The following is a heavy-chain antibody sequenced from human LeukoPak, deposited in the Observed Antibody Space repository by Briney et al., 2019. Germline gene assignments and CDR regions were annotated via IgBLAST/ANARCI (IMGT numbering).Heavy chain of an antibody. Sequence: PGGSLRLSCAASGFTFSSYAMSWVRQAPGKGLEWVSAISGSGGSTYYADSVKGRFTISRDDSKNTLYLQMNSLKTEDTAVYYCTTSSGWYHYWGQGTLVTVSS. CDR3: TTSSGWYHY. V-gene: IGHV3-23*01. CDR2: ISGSGGST. D-gene: IGHD6-19*01. J-gene: IGHJ4*02. CDR1: GFTFSSYA.